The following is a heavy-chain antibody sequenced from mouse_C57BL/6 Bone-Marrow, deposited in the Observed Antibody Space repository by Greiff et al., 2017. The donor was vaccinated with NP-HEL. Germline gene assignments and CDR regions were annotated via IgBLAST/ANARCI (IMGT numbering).Heavy chain of an antibody. J-gene: IGHJ4*01. CDR3: ARHYGNGGYYAMDY. CDR1: GFTFSSYG. CDR2: ISSGGSYT. Sequence: EVHLVESGGDLVKPGGSLKLSCAASGFTFSSYGMSWVRQTPDKRLEWVATISSGGSYTYYPDSVKGRFTISRDNAKNTLYLQMSSLKSEDTAMYYCARHYGNGGYYAMDYWGQGTSVTVSS. V-gene: IGHV5-6*01. D-gene: IGHD2-1*01.